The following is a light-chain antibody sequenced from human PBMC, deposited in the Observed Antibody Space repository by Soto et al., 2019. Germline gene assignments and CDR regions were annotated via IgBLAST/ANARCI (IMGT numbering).Light chain of an antibody. CDR3: TSYTSSITYF. V-gene: IGLV2-14*01. CDR2: EVS. CDR1: SSDVGGYNY. Sequence: QSALTQPASVSGSPGQSITISCTGTSSDVGGYNYVSWYQQHPGKAPKLMIYEVSNRPSGVSNRFSGFKSGNTASLTISGLQTEDEADYYCTSYTSSITYFFGTGSKSPS. J-gene: IGLJ1*01.